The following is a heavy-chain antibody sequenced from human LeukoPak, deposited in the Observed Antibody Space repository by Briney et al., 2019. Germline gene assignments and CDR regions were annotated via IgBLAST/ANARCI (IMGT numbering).Heavy chain of an antibody. V-gene: IGHV2-70*04. CDR2: TDWDDDK. D-gene: IGHD1-7*01. J-gene: IGHJ4*02. CDR3: ARTLSGTTFDY. Sequence: SGPALVQPTQTLTLTCTFSGFSLSTNGMRVSCIRQPPGKALEWLARTDWDDDKFYSTSLKTRLTISKDTSKNQVVLTMTNMDPVDTATYYCARTLSGTTFDYWGQGTLVTVSS. CDR1: GFSLSTNGMR.